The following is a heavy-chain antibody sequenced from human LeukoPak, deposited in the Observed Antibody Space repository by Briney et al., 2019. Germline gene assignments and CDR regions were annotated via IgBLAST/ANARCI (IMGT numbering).Heavy chain of an antibody. Sequence: SETLSLTCAVSGYSISSGYYWGWIRPPPGKGLEWIGSIYHSGSTYYNPPLKSRVTISVDTSKNQFSLKLSSVTAADTAVYYCATSDYGSGSHDYWGQGTLVTVSS. D-gene: IGHD3-10*01. CDR2: IYHSGST. V-gene: IGHV4-38-2*01. CDR1: GYSISSGYY. J-gene: IGHJ4*02. CDR3: ATSDYGSGSHDY.